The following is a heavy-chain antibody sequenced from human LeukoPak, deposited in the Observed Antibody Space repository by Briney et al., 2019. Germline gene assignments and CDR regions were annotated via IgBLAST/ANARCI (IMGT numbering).Heavy chain of an antibody. D-gene: IGHD1-26*01. CDR2: ISAYNGNT. V-gene: IGHV1-18*01. CDR3: ARDRPFRAVEATSSYYYYGMDV. J-gene: IGHJ6*02. Sequence: ASVKVSCKASGYTFTSYGISWVRQAPGQGLEWMGWISAYNGNTNYAQKLQGRVTMTTDTSTSTAYMELRSLRSDDTAVYYCARDRPFRAVEATSSYYYYGMDVWGQGTTVTVSS. CDR1: GYTFTSYG.